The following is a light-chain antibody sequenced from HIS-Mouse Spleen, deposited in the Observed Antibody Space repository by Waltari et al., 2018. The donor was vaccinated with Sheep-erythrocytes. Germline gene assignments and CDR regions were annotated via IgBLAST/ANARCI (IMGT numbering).Light chain of an antibody. V-gene: IGLV3-9*01. CDR3: QVWDSSTVV. CDR2: RDS. CDR1: NTGSKN. Sequence: SYELTQPLSVSVALGQTARITCGGNNTGSKNVHWYQQKPGQAPALVIYRDSNRPSGIPERPSGSNSGNTATLTISRAQAGDEADYYCQVWDSSTVVFGGGTKLTVL. J-gene: IGLJ2*01.